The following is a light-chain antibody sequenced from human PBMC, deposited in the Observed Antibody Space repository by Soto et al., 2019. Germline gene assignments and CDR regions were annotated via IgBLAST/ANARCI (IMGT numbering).Light chain of an antibody. CDR3: QHFGNSQWT. J-gene: IGKJ1*01. V-gene: IGKV3-20*01. Sequence: EIVLTQSLGTLSLSPGERATLSCRASQSVSSSYLAWYQQKPGQAPRLLIYGASSRATGIPDRFSGSGSGTDFSLTISRLEPEDFAVYYCQHFGNSQWTFGQGTKVEIK. CDR1: QSVSSSY. CDR2: GAS.